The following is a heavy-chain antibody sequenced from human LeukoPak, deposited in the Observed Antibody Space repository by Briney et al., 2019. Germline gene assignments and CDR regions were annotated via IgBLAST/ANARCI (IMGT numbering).Heavy chain of an antibody. D-gene: IGHD4-23*01. CDR1: GFTFSDCY. CDR3: AISANGGNSFWNY. CDR2: ISGSGTNI. J-gene: IGHJ4*02. Sequence: GGSLRLSCAASGFTFSDCYMTWIRQAPGKGLEWVSYISGSGTNIDYADSVKGRFTISRDNAKNSVYLQLNSLRAEDTAVYYCAISANGGNSFWNYWGQGTLVTVSS. V-gene: IGHV3-11*01.